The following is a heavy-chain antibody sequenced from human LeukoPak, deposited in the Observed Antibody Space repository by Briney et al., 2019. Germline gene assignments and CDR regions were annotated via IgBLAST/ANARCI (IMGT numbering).Heavy chain of an antibody. CDR2: INPNSGGT. CDR3: ARVKDDYVWGSYSY. V-gene: IGHV1-2*06. D-gene: IGHD3-16*01. J-gene: IGHJ4*02. Sequence: ASVKVSCKASGYTFTGYYMHWVRQAPGQGLEWMARINPNSGGTNYAQKFQGRVTMTRDTSISTAYMELSRLRSDDTAVYYCARVKDDYVWGSYSYWGQGTLVTVSS. CDR1: GYTFTGYY.